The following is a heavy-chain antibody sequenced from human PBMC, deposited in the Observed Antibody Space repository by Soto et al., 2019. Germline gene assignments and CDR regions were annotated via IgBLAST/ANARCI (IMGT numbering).Heavy chain of an antibody. CDR2: ISYDGSNR. J-gene: IGHJ4*02. D-gene: IGHD2-15*01. V-gene: IGHV3-30*18. CDR1: GFTFTNYG. Sequence: QVQLVESGGGVVQPGRSLRLSCAGSGFTFTNYGLHWVRQAPGKGLEWVAVISYDGSNRYYADSVKGRFTISRDISKNMLYLQMDSLRAEDTAVYYCAKDGAPRYCSRSSCHPAGAYWGQRTLVTVSS. CDR3: AKDGAPRYCSRSSCHPAGAY.